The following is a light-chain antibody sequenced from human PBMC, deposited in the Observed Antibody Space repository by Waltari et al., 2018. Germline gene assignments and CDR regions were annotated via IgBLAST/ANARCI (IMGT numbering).Light chain of an antibody. J-gene: IGLJ1*01. CDR1: SRDVGGYNY. CDR3: SSYTSSSPYV. CDR2: DVS. Sequence: QSALTQPASVSGSPGQSITISCTVTSRDVGGYNYVSCYQQHPGKAPKLMIYDVSNRPSGVSNRFSGSKSGNTASLTISGLQAEDEADYYCSSYTSSSPYVFGTGTKVTVL. V-gene: IGLV2-14*03.